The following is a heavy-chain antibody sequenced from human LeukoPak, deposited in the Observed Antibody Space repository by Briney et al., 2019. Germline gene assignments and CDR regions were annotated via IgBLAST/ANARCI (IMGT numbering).Heavy chain of an antibody. J-gene: IGHJ4*02. D-gene: IGHD3-3*01. CDR2: IYYSGST. CDR1: GGSISSSSYY. CDR3: ARVPSDDVFWSGYLPYFDY. V-gene: IGHV4-61*05. Sequence: PSETLSLTCTVSGGSISSSSYYWSWIRQPPGKGLEWIGYIYYSGSTNYNPSLNSRVTISVDTSKNQFSLILTSVTAADTAVYYCARVPSDDVFWSGYLPYFDYWGQGNLVTVSS.